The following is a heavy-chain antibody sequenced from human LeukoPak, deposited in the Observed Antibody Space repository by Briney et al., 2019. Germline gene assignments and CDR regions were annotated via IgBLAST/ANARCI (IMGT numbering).Heavy chain of an antibody. Sequence: ASVKVSCKASGGTFNSYAISWVRQAPGQGLEWMGGIIPVFGTANYAQKFQGRLTITTDESTSTAYMELRSLRLEDTAVYYCARDSAAYCSGGTCYPFDYWGQGTPVTVSS. V-gene: IGHV1-69*05. CDR2: IIPVFGTA. CDR1: GGTFNSYA. J-gene: IGHJ4*02. D-gene: IGHD2-15*01. CDR3: ARDSAAYCSGGTCYPFDY.